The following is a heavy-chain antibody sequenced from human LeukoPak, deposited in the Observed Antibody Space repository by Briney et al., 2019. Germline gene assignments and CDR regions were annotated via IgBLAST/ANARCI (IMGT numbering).Heavy chain of an antibody. V-gene: IGHV1-69*04. D-gene: IGHD6-13*01. CDR3: ARAHSKGFVSSWDY. CDR2: IIPILDMP. Sequence: SVKVSCKASGDTFSSYGFSWVRQAHGQGLEWMGRIIPILDMPTYTQKFKDRVTITADKSTSTVYMEVRSLTSEDTAVYYCARAHSKGFVSSWDYWGQGTLVTVSS. J-gene: IGHJ4*02. CDR1: GDTFSSYG.